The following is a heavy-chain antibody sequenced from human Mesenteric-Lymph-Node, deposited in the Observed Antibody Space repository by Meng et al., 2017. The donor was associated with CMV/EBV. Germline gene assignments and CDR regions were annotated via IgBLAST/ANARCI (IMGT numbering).Heavy chain of an antibody. V-gene: IGHV1-69*10. CDR2: IIPVLDIV. CDR1: GVTSSTYS. D-gene: IGHD6-13*01. CDR3: ARVPQQLVRGYFDY. J-gene: IGHJ4*02. Sequence: SGVTSSTYSINWVRQAPGQGLEWMGGIIPVLDIVTYAPKFRGRVTITADKSTTTTYLELRTLRSDDTAVYFCARVPQQLVRGYFDYWGQGTVVTVSS.